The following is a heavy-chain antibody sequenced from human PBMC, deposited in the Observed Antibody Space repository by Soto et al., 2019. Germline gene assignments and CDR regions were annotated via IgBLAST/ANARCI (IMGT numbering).Heavy chain of an antibody. J-gene: IGHJ6*02. D-gene: IGHD3-3*01. Sequence: LRPSCSAAGFTFRSYEMNWVRQAPGKGLEWVSYISDSGRTIYYADSVKGRFTVSRDDAQNSVYLQMDSLRAEDTAVYYCARDLLHYDFWSGYSAYFYYGMDVWGPGTTVTVSS. CDR2: ISDSGRTI. V-gene: IGHV3-48*03. CDR3: ARDLLHYDFWSGYSAYFYYGMDV. CDR1: GFTFRSYE.